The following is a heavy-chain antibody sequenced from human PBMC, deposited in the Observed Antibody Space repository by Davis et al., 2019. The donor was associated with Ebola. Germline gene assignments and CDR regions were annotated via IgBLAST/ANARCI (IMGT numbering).Heavy chain of an antibody. D-gene: IGHD6-19*01. CDR3: ARGLYSNGSPNY. J-gene: IGHJ4*02. Sequence: GESLKISCAASGFAFSSFAMTWVRQAPGKGLVWVSRISGDGDNTDYADSVKGRFTISRDNAQNTLYLQMNSLGAEDTAVYFCARGLYSNGSPNYWGQGTLVTVSA. CDR1: GFAFSSFA. V-gene: IGHV3-74*01. CDR2: ISGDGDNT.